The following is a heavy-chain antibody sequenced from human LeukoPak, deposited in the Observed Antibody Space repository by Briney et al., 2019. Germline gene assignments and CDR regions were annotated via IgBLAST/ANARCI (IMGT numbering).Heavy chain of an antibody. V-gene: IGHV3-53*05. J-gene: IGHJ6*03. Sequence: GGSLRLSCAASGFTVSSYYMNWVRQAPGKELEWVSVIYTGGGRYYADSVRGRFTISRDNSKNTLYLQMNSLRAEDTAVYYCARGSPGYSSSWYSPLYYYYYMDVWGKGTTVTVSS. CDR2: IYTGGGR. D-gene: IGHD6-13*01. CDR1: GFTVSSYY. CDR3: ARGSPGYSSSWYSPLYYYYYMDV.